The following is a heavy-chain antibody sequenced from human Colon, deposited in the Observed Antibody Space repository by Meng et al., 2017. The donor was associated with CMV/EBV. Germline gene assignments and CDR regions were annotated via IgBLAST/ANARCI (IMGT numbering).Heavy chain of an antibody. V-gene: IGHV3-21*01. D-gene: IGHD2-2*02. J-gene: IGHJ1*01. CDR3: GACSSASCYMGGF. Sequence: GESLKISCAASGFTFSSYAMSWVRQAPGKGLEWVAVINWNSGNIGYADSLEGRFTISRDNAKKSLYLQMDSLRAEDTAVYYCGACSSASCYMGGFWGQGTLVTVSS. CDR1: GFTFSSYA. CDR2: INWNSGNI.